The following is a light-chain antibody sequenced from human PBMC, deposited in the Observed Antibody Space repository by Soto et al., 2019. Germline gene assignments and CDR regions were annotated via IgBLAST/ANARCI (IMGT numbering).Light chain of an antibody. J-gene: IGKJ1*01. Sequence: DIQMTQSPSTLTPSGGDRVTINXRASHSISTWLTWYQQKAGXPPKXXXDEXSSLDRGGPSRLSGSGSATEFTLTISSMQPDDFSTYYCQQYNSDSVTFGQGTKVEIK. V-gene: IGKV1-5*03. CDR2: EXS. CDR3: QQYNSDSVT. CDR1: HSISTW.